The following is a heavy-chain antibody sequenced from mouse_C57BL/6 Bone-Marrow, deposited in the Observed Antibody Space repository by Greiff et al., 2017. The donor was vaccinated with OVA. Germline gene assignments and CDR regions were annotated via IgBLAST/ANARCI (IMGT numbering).Heavy chain of an antibody. CDR1: GFNIKDDY. D-gene: IGHD1-1*01. V-gene: IGHV14-4*01. J-gene: IGHJ3*01. Sequence: VQLKQSGAELVRPGASVTLSCTASGFNIKDDYMHWVKQRPEQGLEWIGWIDPENGDTEYASKFQGKATITADTSSNTAYLQLSSLTSEDTAVYYCTTNYYGTSWFAYWGQGTLVTVSA. CDR2: IDPENGDT. CDR3: TTNYYGTSWFAY.